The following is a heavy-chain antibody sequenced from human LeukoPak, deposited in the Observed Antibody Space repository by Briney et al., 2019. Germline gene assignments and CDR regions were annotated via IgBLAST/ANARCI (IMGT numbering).Heavy chain of an antibody. Sequence: PGRSLRLSCAASGFTFSSYAMHWVRQAPGKGLEWVAVISYDGSNKYYADSVKGRFTISRDNSKNTLYLQMNSLRAEDTAVYYCARGTPLRYFDWLLFQGDYYYYGMDVWGQGTTVTVSS. V-gene: IGHV3-30-3*01. D-gene: IGHD3-9*01. CDR1: GFTFSSYA. CDR2: ISYDGSNK. CDR3: ARGTPLRYFDWLLFQGDYYYYGMDV. J-gene: IGHJ6*02.